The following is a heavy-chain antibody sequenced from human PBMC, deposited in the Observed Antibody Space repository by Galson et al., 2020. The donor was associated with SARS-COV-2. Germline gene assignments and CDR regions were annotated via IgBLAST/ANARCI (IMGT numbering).Heavy chain of an antibody. Sequence: GESLKISCAASGFIFTSYALSWVRQAPGRGLEWVSGITSSGDRTYYADSVKGRFTISRDNSKTTLYLQMNSLRAEDTAVYYCSRHRWFGRNSFYFYGMDVWGQGTTVTVSS. D-gene: IGHD3-10*01. V-gene: IGHV3-23*01. CDR3: SRHRWFGRNSFYFYGMDV. CDR2: ITSSGDRT. J-gene: IGHJ6*02. CDR1: GFIFTSYA.